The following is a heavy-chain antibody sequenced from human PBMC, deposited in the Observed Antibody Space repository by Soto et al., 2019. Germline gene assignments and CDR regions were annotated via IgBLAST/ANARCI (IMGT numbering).Heavy chain of an antibody. CDR1: GYTFTNYA. J-gene: IGHJ5*01. CDR2: ISTYNGNT. Sequence: QVQLVQSGAEVKKPGASVRVSCKASGYTFTNYAITWVRQAPGQGLEWMGWISTYNGNTNYAQKLQGRVTMTTDTSTPTAYLELRSLRADDTAVYYCARLGSVGWHGSWFDSWGQGTLVIVSS. D-gene: IGHD7-27*01. V-gene: IGHV1-18*01. CDR3: ARLGSVGWHGSWFDS.